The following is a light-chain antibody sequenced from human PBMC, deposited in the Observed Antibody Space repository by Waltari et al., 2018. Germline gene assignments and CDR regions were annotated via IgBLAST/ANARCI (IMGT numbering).Light chain of an antibody. J-gene: IGLJ2*01. CDR1: RSNIGSNA. CDR2: RNN. CDR3: AAWDDSLDGHVV. Sequence: QSVLTQPPSVSGTPGQRVTISCSGSRSNIGSNAVNWYQQFPGMAPKLLIYRNNQRSSGVPDRFSGSKSGTSASLAISGLQSEDESDYYCAAWDDSLDGHVVFGGGTKLTVL. V-gene: IGLV1-44*01.